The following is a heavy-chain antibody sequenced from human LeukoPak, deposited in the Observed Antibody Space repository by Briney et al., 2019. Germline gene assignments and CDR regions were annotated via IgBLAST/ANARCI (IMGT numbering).Heavy chain of an antibody. CDR3: AKDKSVVVAATESYFDY. CDR1: GFTFSSYA. V-gene: IGHV3-23*01. CDR2: ISGSGGST. Sequence: GGSLRLSCAASGFTFSSYAMSWVRQAPGKGLEWVPAISGSGGSTYYADSVKGRFTISRDNSKNTLYLQMNSLRAEDTAVYYCAKDKSVVVAATESYFDYWGQGTLVTVSS. D-gene: IGHD2-15*01. J-gene: IGHJ4*02.